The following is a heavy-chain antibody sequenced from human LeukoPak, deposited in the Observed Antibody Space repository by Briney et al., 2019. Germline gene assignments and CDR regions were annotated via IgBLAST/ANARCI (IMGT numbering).Heavy chain of an antibody. D-gene: IGHD3-10*01. CDR1: GGSISSGSYY. Sequence: SETLSLTCTVSGGSISSGSYYWSWIRQPAGKGLEWIGYIYDSGTTNYNPSLKSRVTISVDTSKNQFSLKLTSVTAADTAVYYCARIQGWTYYGSGSQTWGQGTMVTVSS. V-gene: IGHV4-61*01. CDR2: IYDSGTT. J-gene: IGHJ3*01. CDR3: ARIQGWTYYGSGSQT.